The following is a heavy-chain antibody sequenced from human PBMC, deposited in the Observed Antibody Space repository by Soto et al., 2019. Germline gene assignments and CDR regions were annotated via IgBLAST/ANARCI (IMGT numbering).Heavy chain of an antibody. CDR1: RCTVNSDY. CDR2: IYSGETT. CDR3: TRDGRGLGRLSLFEY. D-gene: IGHD2-21*02. Sequence: AGSLGLSCAASRCTVNSDYMNSVRHTPGKGLEWVASIYSGETTYYADSVRGRFTISSDKSKNTLYFQLSSLRIEDTAVYYCTRDGRGLGRLSLFEYWGQGVLVTVS. J-gene: IGHJ4*02. V-gene: IGHV3-53*01.